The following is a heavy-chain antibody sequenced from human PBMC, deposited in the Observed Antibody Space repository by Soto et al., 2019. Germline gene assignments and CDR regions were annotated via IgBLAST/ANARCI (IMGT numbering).Heavy chain of an antibody. CDR1: GGSTSSDNY. CDR3: ARITIFGVVQN. V-gene: IGHV4-30-4*01. CDR2: IYYSGNT. J-gene: IGHJ4*02. D-gene: IGHD3-3*01. Sequence: SETLSLTCTVSGGSTSSDNYCSWIRQPPGKGLEWIGHIYYSGNTDYNPSLKSRLAISIDTSKNQYSLKLSSVTAADTAVYYCARITIFGVVQNWGQGTLVTVSS.